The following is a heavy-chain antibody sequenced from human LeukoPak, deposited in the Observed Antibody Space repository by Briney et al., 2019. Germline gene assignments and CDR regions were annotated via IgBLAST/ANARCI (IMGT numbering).Heavy chain of an antibody. CDR1: GGSISSYY. J-gene: IGHJ4*02. CDR3: ALGDYYDSSGYPPHY. D-gene: IGHD3-22*01. V-gene: IGHV4-59*01. Sequence: SETLSLTCTVSGGSISSYYWSWIRQPPGKGLEWIGYIYYSGSTNYNPSPKSRVTISVDTSKNQFSLKLSSVTAADTAVYYCALGDYYDSSGYPPHYWGQGTLVTVSS. CDR2: IYYSGST.